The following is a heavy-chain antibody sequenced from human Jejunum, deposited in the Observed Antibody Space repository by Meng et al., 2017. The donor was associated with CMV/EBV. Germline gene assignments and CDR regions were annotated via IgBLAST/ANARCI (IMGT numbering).Heavy chain of an antibody. V-gene: IGHV1-69*08. Sequence: ASGGTLSNSIISWVRQAPGQGLEWMGRIILILGTPNHAQKFQGRVSITADKSTRTVYMELNSLRSEDTAIYYCASDISGNSYAYDQWGQGTLVTVSS. D-gene: IGHD5-18*01. CDR2: IILILGTP. J-gene: IGHJ5*02. CDR1: GGTLSNSI. CDR3: ASDISGNSYAYDQ.